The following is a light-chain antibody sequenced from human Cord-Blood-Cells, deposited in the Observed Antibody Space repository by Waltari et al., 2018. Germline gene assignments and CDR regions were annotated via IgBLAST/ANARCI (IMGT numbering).Light chain of an antibody. CDR2: DAS. V-gene: IGKV3-11*01. Sequence: EIVLTQSTATMSLSPGESATLSCSASQSVSSYLARYQQKPGQAPRLLIYDASNRATGIPARFSGSGSGTDCTLTISSLEPEDFAVYYCQQRSNWPPITFGQGTRLEIK. CDR1: QSVSSY. CDR3: QQRSNWPPIT. J-gene: IGKJ5*01.